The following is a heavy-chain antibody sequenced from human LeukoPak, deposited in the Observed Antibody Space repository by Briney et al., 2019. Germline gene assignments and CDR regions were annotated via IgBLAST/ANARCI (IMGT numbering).Heavy chain of an antibody. CDR2: IHDDGIVT. D-gene: IGHD3-16*01. V-gene: IGHV3-7*01. CDR1: GFTFTAYA. CDR3: ARGRGWVDH. J-gene: IGHJ4*02. Sequence: GGPLRLSCAASGFTFTAYAMSWFRRTPEKGLEWVANIHDDGIVTHYVDSVKGRFTISRDNARNSVNLQLNSLRVEDTALYYCARGRGWVDHWGQGTLVTVSS.